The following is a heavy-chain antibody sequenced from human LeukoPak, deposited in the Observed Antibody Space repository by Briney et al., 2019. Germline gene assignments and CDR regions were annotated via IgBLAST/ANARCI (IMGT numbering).Heavy chain of an antibody. V-gene: IGHV1-24*01. CDR3: AREYYDSSGYSDNWFDP. J-gene: IGHJ5*02. CDR2: FDPEDGET. CDR1: GYTLTELS. D-gene: IGHD3-22*01. Sequence: ASVKVSCKVSGYTLTELSMHWVRQAPGKGLEWMGGFDPEDGETIYAQKFQGRVTMTEDTSTDTAYMELSSLRSEDTAVYYCAREYYDSSGYSDNWFDPWGQGTLVTVSS.